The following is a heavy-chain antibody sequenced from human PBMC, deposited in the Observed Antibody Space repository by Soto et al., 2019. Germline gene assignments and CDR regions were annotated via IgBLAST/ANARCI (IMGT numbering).Heavy chain of an antibody. J-gene: IGHJ2*01. D-gene: IGHD2-15*01. CDR2: INHSGST. CDR1: GGSFSGYY. V-gene: IGHV4-34*01. CDR3: ARTGGGVVVAAPRYFDL. Sequence: QVQLQQWGAGLLKPSETLSLTCAVYGGSFSGYYWSWIRQPPGKGLEWIGEINHSGSTNYNPSLKRRITRAVDTSKNQFSLKLSSVTAADTAVYYCARTGGGVVVAAPRYFDLWGRGTLVTVSS.